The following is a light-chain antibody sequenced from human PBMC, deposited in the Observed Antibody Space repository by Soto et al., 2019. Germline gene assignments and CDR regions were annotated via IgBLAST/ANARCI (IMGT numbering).Light chain of an antibody. Sequence: EIVMTQSPGTLSVSPGERATLSCRASQSVSSNLAWYQQKPGQAPRLLIYGASSRATGIPDRFSGSGSGTDFTLTISSLQPEDFATYFCQQSYSTPITFGQGTRLEIK. CDR1: QSVSSN. J-gene: IGKJ5*01. CDR2: GAS. CDR3: QQSYSTPIT. V-gene: IGKV3D-15*01.